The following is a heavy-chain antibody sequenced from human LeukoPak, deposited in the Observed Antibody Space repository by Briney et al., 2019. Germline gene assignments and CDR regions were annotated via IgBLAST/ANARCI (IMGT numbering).Heavy chain of an antibody. D-gene: IGHD3-22*01. V-gene: IGHV3-53*04. CDR1: GFTDSSNY. CDR2: IYSGGST. J-gene: IGHJ3*02. Sequence: GGSLRLSCAASGFTDSSNYMSWVRQAPGKGLERVSVIYSGGSTYYADSVKGRFTISRHNSKNTLYLQMNSLRAEDTAVYYCARISSYYYDSSGDAFDIWGQGTMVTVSS. CDR3: ARISSYYYDSSGDAFDI.